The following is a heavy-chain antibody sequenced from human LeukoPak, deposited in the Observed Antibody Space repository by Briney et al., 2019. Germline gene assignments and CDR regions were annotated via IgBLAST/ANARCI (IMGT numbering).Heavy chain of an antibody. Sequence: SETLSLTCTVSGGSISSSSYYWGWIRQPPGKGLEWIGSVYYTGASYYNPSLKSRVTISIDTSRKHFSLKLTSVTAADTAVYYCARGAPPQNWGQGTLVTVSS. J-gene: IGHJ4*02. CDR3: ARGAPPQN. CDR1: GGSISSSSYY. V-gene: IGHV4-39*07. CDR2: VYYTGAS.